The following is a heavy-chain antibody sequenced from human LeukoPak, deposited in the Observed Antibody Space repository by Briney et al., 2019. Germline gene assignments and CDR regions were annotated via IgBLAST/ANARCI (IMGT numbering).Heavy chain of an antibody. V-gene: IGHV3-66*01. Sequence: GRSLRLSCAASGFTVSSNYMSWVRQAPGKGLEWVSVIYSGGSTFYADSVKGRFIISRDNSKNTLYLQMNSLRAEDTAVYYCARGVLMDVWGKGTTVTVSS. J-gene: IGHJ6*03. CDR1: GFTVSSNY. CDR2: IYSGGST. CDR3: ARGVLMDV.